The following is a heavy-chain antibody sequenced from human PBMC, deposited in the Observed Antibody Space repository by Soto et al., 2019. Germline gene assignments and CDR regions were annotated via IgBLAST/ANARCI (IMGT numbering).Heavy chain of an antibody. CDR1: GGSFSGYY. V-gene: IGHV4-34*01. D-gene: IGHD3-10*01. J-gene: IGHJ4*02. CDR3: ARGIMVRGVILAY. Sequence: QVQLQQWGAGLLKPSETLSRTCAVYGGSFSGYYWSWIRQPPGKGLEWIGEINHSGSTNYNPSLNSRVTISVDTSNNQFSLKLSSVTAADTAVYYCARGIMVRGVILAYWGQGTLVTVSS. CDR2: INHSGST.